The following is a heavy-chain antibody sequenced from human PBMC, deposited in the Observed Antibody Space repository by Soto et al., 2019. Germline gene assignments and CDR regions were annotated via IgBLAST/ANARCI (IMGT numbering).Heavy chain of an antibody. D-gene: IGHD1-7*01. J-gene: IGHJ4*02. V-gene: IGHV4-59*01. CDR1: GGSITDYY. CDR3: ASRDPGTSVDY. Sequence: PSETLSLTCTVSGGSITDYYWSWIRQPPGQGLEWIGYIYHSGSTNYNPSLRSRVTISVDTSKTQFSLKLTSVTAADTAVYYCASRDPGTSVDYWGQGTLVTVSS. CDR2: IYHSGST.